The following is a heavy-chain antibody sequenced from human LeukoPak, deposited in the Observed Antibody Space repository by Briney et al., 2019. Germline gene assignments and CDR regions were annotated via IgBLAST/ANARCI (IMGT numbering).Heavy chain of an antibody. CDR1: GFTFSSYA. V-gene: IGHV3-23*01. Sequence: GGSLRLSCAASGFTFSSYAMSWVRQAPGKGLEWVSAISGSGGSTYYADSVKGRFTISRDNSKNTLYLQMNSLRAEDTAVYYCATRTEDYGDTPHYYYYGMDVWGQGTTVTVSS. CDR2: ISGSGGST. CDR3: ATRTEDYGDTPHYYYYGMDV. D-gene: IGHD4-17*01. J-gene: IGHJ6*02.